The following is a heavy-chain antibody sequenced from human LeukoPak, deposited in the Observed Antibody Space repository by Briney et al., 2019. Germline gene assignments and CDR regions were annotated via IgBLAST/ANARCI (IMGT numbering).Heavy chain of an antibody. J-gene: IGHJ6*02. CDR3: AATSPGGSVSTTNYYYYYGMDV. CDR1: GFTFTSSA. CDR2: IVVGSGNT. D-gene: IGHD1-1*01. V-gene: IGHV1-58*01. Sequence: ASVKVSCKASGFTFTSSAVQWVRQARGQRLEWIGWIVVGSGNTNYAQKFQERVTITRDMSTSTAYMELSSLRSEDTAVYYCAATSPGGSVSTTNYYYYYGMDVWGQRTTVTVSS.